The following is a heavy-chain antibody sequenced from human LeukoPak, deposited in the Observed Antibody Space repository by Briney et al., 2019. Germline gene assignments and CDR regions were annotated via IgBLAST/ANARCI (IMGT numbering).Heavy chain of an antibody. V-gene: IGHV4-34*01. CDR1: GGTFSGYY. J-gene: IGHJ5*02. D-gene: IGHD3-3*01. Sequence: SETLSLTCAVYGGTFSGYYWTWIRQPPGKGLEWIGEINHSGSTNYNPSLKSRVTISVDTSKSQFSLKLSSVTAADTAIYFCARRGLRFLESVKYSWFDPWGQGTLVTVSS. CDR2: INHSGST. CDR3: ARRGLRFLESVKYSWFDP.